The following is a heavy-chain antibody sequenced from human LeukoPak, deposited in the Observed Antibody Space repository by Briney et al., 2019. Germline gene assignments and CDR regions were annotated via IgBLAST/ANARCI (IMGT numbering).Heavy chain of an antibody. V-gene: IGHV3-7*01. Sequence: GGSLRLSCAASGFPFSDHWMNWVRQAPGKGLEWVANINVDGSETYYIKSVKGRFTISRDNAKNTLYLQLDSLRDEDTAVYYCARFLSFTVDNYWGQGTLVIVSS. CDR1: GFPFSDHW. CDR3: ARFLSFTVDNY. J-gene: IGHJ4*02. D-gene: IGHD3-16*02. CDR2: INVDGSET.